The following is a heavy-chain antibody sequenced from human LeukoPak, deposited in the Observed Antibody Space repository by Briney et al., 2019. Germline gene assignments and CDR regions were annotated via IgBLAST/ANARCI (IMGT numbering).Heavy chain of an antibody. V-gene: IGHV5-51*01. D-gene: IGHD5-24*01. J-gene: IGHJ4*02. CDR3: ARLVEMATPDY. CDR2: IYPGDSDT. Sequence: GESLKISCKGSGYSFTDYWIGWVRQLPGKGLEWMGIIYPGDSDTRYSPSFEGQATISADKSITTAFLQWSSLRASDTAMYYCARLVEMATPDYWGQGTLVTVSS. CDR1: GYSFTDYW.